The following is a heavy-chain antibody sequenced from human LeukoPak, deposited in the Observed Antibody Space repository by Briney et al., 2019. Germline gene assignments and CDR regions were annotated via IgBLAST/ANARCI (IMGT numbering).Heavy chain of an antibody. D-gene: IGHD2-15*01. CDR2: IYPGDSDT. J-gene: IGHJ4*02. CDR3: ASVYAPTGSGYFDY. V-gene: IGHV5-51*01. CDR1: GYTFTNYW. Sequence: GESLKISCKGSGYTFTNYWIRWVRQMPGKGLERLGIIYPGDSDTRYSSSLQDEVTTSPDKSIRNAYLQWRSLRASDTALYHCASVYAPTGSGYFDYWGQGTLVTV.